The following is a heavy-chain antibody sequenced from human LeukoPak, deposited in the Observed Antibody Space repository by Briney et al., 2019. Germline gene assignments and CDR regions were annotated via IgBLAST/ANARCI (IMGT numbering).Heavy chain of an antibody. CDR2: IRYDGSNK. Sequence: PGGSLRLSCAASGFTFSSYGMHWVRQAPGKGLEWVAFIRYDGSNKYYADSVKGRFTISRDNSKNTLYLQMNSLRAEDTAVYYCAKSGGNPKTDSSSSTEGSVDPWGQGTLVTVSS. CDR1: GFTFSSYG. CDR3: AKSGGNPKTDSSSSTEGSVDP. D-gene: IGHD6-6*01. J-gene: IGHJ5*02. V-gene: IGHV3-30*02.